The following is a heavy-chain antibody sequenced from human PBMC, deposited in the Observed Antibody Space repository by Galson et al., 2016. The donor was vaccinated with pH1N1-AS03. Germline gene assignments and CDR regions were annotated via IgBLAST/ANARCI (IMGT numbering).Heavy chain of an antibody. D-gene: IGHD3-16*01. CDR1: GYSFSAYW. Sequence: LRLSCAASGYSFSAYWMHWVRQVPRKGLVWVSRINRDGRTTNYADSVKGRFTISRDNAKNTLYLQMNSLRAEDTAVYYRGRDRGGEAGYWGQGTLVTVSS. CDR2: INRDGRTT. CDR3: GRDRGGEAGY. V-gene: IGHV3-74*01. J-gene: IGHJ4*02.